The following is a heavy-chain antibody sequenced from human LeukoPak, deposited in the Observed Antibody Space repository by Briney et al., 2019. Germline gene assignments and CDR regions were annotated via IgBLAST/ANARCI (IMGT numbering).Heavy chain of an antibody. Sequence: SETLSLTCTVSGGSISSYYWSWIRQPPGKGLEWIGSIYYSGSTYYNPSLKSRVTTSVDTSKNQFSLKLSSVTAADTAVYYCARRTISSIYYDSSGYFDYWGQGTLVTVSS. D-gene: IGHD3-22*01. CDR3: ARRTISSIYYDSSGYFDY. V-gene: IGHV4-39*01. CDR1: GGSISSYY. J-gene: IGHJ4*02. CDR2: IYYSGST.